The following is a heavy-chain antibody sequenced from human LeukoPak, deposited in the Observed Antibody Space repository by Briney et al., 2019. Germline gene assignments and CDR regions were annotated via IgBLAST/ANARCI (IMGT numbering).Heavy chain of an antibody. D-gene: IGHD5-24*01. J-gene: IGHJ5*02. CDR3: ARVKGWPPGWFDP. CDR2: IYLSGST. CDR1: GYSISSRYY. Sequence: SETLSLTCTVSGYSISSRYYWGWIRQPPGKGLEWIGSIYLSGSTYYNPSLKSRVTISVDTSKNQFSLKLRSVTAADTAVYYCARVKGWPPGWFDPWGQGTLVTVSS. V-gene: IGHV4-38-2*02.